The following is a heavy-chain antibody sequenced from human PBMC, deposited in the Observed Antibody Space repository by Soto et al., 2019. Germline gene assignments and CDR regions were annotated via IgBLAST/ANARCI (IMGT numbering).Heavy chain of an antibody. Sequence: GGSLRLSCAASGFTFSSYGMHWVRQAPGKGLEWVAVISYDGSNKYYADSVKGRFTISRDNSKNTLYLQMNSLRAEDTAVYYCAKGTIFIYCSRSGGPGDLFAPWTQGTSVPGSS. CDR3: AKGTIFIYCSRSGGPGDLFAP. V-gene: IGHV3-30*18. D-gene: IGHD2-2*01. J-gene: IGHJ5*02. CDR2: ISYDGSNK. CDR1: GFTFSSYG.